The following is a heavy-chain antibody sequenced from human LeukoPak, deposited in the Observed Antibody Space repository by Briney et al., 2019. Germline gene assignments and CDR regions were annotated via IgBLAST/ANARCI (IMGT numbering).Heavy chain of an antibody. Sequence: PGGSLRRSCAASGXXFXXXAXXXXXXAXRXXLXXVSAMSVSGGRRYYADYVKGRFTLSSENSNNTLYLQTNRLTDEETAVYYCASPGYDILPPLDYWGQGTLVTVSS. V-gene: IGHV3-23*01. CDR1: GXXFXXXA. CDR3: ASPGYDILPPLDY. D-gene: IGHD3-9*01. J-gene: IGHJ4*02. CDR2: MSVSGGRR.